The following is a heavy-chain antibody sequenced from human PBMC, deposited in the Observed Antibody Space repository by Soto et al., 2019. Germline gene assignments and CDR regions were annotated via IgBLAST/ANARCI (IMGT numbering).Heavy chain of an antibody. D-gene: IGHD3-22*01. J-gene: IGHJ4*02. V-gene: IGHV4-31*02. Sequence: SSHAYHLFWLRHHQRKALAWIGYSYYSGNTYYNPSLKSRVTISVDTSKNQFSLRLSSVTAADTAVYYCARDPQYTDTSGYYVSSVNFDYWCQCMLVT. CDR3: ARDPQYTDTSGYYVSSVNFDY. CDR1: SSHAYH. CDR2: SYYSGNT.